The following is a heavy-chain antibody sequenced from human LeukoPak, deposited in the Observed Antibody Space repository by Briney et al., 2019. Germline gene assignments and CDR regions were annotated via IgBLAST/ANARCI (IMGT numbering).Heavy chain of an antibody. Sequence: PSETLSLTCTVSGGSISSSSYYWGWIRQPPGKGLEWIGSIYYSGSTYYNPSLKSRVTISVDTSKNQFSLKLSSVTAADTAVYYCARMRAGGVIVNGYIDYWGQGTLVTVSS. J-gene: IGHJ4*02. CDR1: GGSISSSSYY. D-gene: IGHD3-16*02. V-gene: IGHV4-39*07. CDR3: ARMRAGGVIVNGYIDY. CDR2: IYYSGST.